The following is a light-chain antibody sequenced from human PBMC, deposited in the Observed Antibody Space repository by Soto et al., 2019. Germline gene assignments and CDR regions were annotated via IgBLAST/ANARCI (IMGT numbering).Light chain of an antibody. CDR3: QEYTSPPWT. CDR2: GAS. V-gene: IGKV3-20*01. CDR1: QSVPGNY. Sequence: EIVLTQSPGTLSLSPGERATLSCRASQSVPGNYLAWLQQKPGQAPRLLIAGASSRATGSPDRFRGSGSGTDFTPTISGLEPEDFAVYYCQEYTSPPWTLGQGTKVETK. J-gene: IGKJ1*01.